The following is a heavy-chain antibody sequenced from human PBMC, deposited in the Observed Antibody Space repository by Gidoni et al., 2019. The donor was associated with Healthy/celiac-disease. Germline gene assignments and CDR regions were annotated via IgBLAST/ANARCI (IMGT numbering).Heavy chain of an antibody. CDR3: ANDSPRVYFDY. Sequence: EVQTVESRGGVEQTGGSMRRPCAASGFTFSSCAMSCVRQAPGKGLDRVSAMSGSGGITYYADAVKGRFTISRDISKTTLYLQMNSLRAEDTAVYYCANDSPRVYFDYLGQGTLVTVSS. CDR1: GFTFSSCA. V-gene: IGHV3-23*04. CDR2: MSGSGGIT. J-gene: IGHJ4*02.